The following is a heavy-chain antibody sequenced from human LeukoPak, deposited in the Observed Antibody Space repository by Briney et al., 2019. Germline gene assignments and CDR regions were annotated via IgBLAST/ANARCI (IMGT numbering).Heavy chain of an antibody. V-gene: IGHV3-23*01. Sequence: GGSLRLSXAASGFTFSSYAMSWVRQAPGKGLEWVSAISGSGGSTYYADSVKGRSTISRDNSKNTLYLQMNSLRAEDTAVYYCAKRIYDFWSGYYRRAENHFDYWGQGTLVTVSS. CDR2: ISGSGGST. J-gene: IGHJ4*02. CDR3: AKRIYDFWSGYYRRAENHFDY. D-gene: IGHD3-3*01. CDR1: GFTFSSYA.